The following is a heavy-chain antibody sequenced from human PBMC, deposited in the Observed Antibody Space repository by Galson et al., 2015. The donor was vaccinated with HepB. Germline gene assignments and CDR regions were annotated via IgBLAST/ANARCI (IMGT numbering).Heavy chain of an antibody. CDR2: INPSGGST. V-gene: IGHV1-46*01. J-gene: IGHJ5*02. Sequence: SVKVSCKASGYTFTSYYMHWVRQAPGQGLEWMGIINPSGGSTSYAQKFQGRVTMTRDTSTSTVYMELSSLRSADTAVYYCARDGISGYCSSTSCYTLLGFDPWGQGTLVTVSS. CDR1: GYTFTSYY. CDR3: ARDGISGYCSSTSCYTLLGFDP. D-gene: IGHD2-2*02.